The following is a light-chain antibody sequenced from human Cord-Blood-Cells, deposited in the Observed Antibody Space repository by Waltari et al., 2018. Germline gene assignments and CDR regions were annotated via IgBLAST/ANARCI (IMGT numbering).Light chain of an antibody. J-gene: IGLJ3*02. Sequence: QSALTQPASVSRSPGQSITISCTGTSSDVGGYNYVSWYQQHPGKAPKPMIYDVSKRPSGVSSGFSGSKSGNTASLTIAGLQAEDEADYYCSSYTSSSTLVFGGGTKLTVL. CDR1: SSDVGGYNY. CDR3: SSYTSSSTLV. CDR2: DVS. V-gene: IGLV2-14*01.